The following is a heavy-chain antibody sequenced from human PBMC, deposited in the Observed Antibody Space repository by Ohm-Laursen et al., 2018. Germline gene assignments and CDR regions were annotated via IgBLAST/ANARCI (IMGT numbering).Heavy chain of an antibody. Sequence: SLRLSCSASGFTFSNYAMHWVRQAPGKGLEYVSTISSTGGATYYANSVKGRFTISRDNSKNTLYLQMGNLRAEDMAVYFCARGTQLTKNIGWADSWGQGTLVTVSS. D-gene: IGHD6-19*01. CDR1: GFTFSNYA. J-gene: IGHJ4*02. CDR3: ARGTQLTKNIGWADS. CDR2: ISSTGGAT. V-gene: IGHV3-64*01.